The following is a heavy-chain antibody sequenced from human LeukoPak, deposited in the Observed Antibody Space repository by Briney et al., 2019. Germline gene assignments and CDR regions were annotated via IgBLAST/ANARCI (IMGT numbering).Heavy chain of an antibody. D-gene: IGHD6-13*01. J-gene: IGHJ4*02. Sequence: GGSLRLSCAASGFTFSRYSMNWVRQAPGKGLEWVSAISGSGGSTYYADSVKGRFTISRDNSKNTLYLQMNSLRAEDTAVYYCAKDHKYRIAAAGRGWYFDYWGQGTLVTVSS. CDR1: GFTFSRYS. CDR2: ISGSGGST. V-gene: IGHV3-23*01. CDR3: AKDHKYRIAAAGRGWYFDY.